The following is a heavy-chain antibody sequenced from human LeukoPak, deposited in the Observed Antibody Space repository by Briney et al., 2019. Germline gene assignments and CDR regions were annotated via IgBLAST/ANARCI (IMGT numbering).Heavy chain of an antibody. V-gene: IGHV3-13*01. J-gene: IGHJ6*02. CDR3: ARGPSSWSYFYYYGMDV. Sequence: GGSLRLSCAASGFTFSSYDMHWVRQATGKGLEWVSAVGTAGDTYHPGSVKGRFTISRENAKNSLYLQMNSLRAGDTAVYYCARGPSSWSYFYYYGMDVWGQGTTVTVSS. CDR2: VGTAGDT. CDR1: GFTFSSYD. D-gene: IGHD6-13*01.